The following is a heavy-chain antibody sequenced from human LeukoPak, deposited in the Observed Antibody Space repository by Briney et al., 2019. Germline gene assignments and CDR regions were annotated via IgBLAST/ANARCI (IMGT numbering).Heavy chain of an antibody. CDR2: ISGSGRST. Sequence: GGSLRLSCAASGFTFTTYAMSWVRQAPGKGLEWVSDISGSGRSTYYADSVKGRFTISRDNSKNTLYLQMNSLRAEDTAVYYCAELGITMIGGVWGKGTTVTISS. V-gene: IGHV3-23*01. CDR3: AELGITMIGGV. CDR1: GFTFTTYA. J-gene: IGHJ6*04. D-gene: IGHD3-10*02.